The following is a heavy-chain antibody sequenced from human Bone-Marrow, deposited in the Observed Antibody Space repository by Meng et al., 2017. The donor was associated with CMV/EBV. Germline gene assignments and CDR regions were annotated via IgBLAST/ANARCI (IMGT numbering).Heavy chain of an antibody. D-gene: IGHD2-2*02. CDR1: GFTFSSYG. Sequence: GGSLRLSCAASGFTFSSYGMHWVRQAPGKGLEWVAVIWYDGSNKYYADSVKGRFTISRDNAKNSLYLQMNSLRAEDTAVYYCAREASLPAAIIGAFDIWGQGTMVTVSS. CDR2: IWYDGSNK. V-gene: IGHV3-33*01. CDR3: AREASLPAAIIGAFDI. J-gene: IGHJ3*02.